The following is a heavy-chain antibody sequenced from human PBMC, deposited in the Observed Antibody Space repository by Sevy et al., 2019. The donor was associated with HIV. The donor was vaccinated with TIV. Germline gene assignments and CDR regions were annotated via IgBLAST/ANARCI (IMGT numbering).Heavy chain of an antibody. V-gene: IGHV3-74*03. CDR1: GFTFSSYW. J-gene: IGHJ4*02. Sequence: GGSLRLSCAAYGFTFSSYWMHWVRQAPGERPVWVSRINGDGKTTTYADSVKGRFTISRDNGKNTVYLQMDNLRAEDTAVYYCARPTDSPIGFPFDSLGQGTLVTVSS. D-gene: IGHD3-22*01. CDR2: INGDGKTT. CDR3: ARPTDSPIGFPFDS.